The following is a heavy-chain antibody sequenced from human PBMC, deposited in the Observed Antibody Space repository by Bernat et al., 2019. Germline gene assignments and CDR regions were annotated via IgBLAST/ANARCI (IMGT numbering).Heavy chain of an antibody. V-gene: IGHV1-46*01. J-gene: IGHJ4*02. CDR1: GYIFTSYY. Sequence: QVQLVQSGAEVKKPGASVKVSCKASGYIFTSYYIHWVRQAPGQGLEWMGIINPSGGSTRYAQKFQGRVTMTRDTSTSTVYMNLSSLRSEDTAVYYCASFDDPDCTNGVCSDYWGQGTLVTVSS. CDR3: ASFDDPDCTNGVCSDY. CDR2: INPSGGST. D-gene: IGHD2-8*01.